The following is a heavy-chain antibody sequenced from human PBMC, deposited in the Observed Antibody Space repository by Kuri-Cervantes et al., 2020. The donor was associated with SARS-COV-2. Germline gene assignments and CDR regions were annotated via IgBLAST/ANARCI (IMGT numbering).Heavy chain of an antibody. CDR3: ASQLGGGASEYYFDY. J-gene: IGHJ4*02. CDR2: INPNSGGT. Sequence: ASVKVSCKASGYTFTGYYMHWVRQAPGQGLEWMGRINPNSGGTNYAQKFQGRVTMTRDTSISTAYMELSRLRSDDTAVYYCASQLGGGASEYYFDYWGQGTRGTVSS. V-gene: IGHV1-2*06. CDR1: GYTFTGYY. D-gene: IGHD2-21*01.